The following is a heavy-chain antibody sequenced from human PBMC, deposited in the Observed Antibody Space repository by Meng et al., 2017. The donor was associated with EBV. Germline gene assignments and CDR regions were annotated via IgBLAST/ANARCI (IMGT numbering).Heavy chain of an antibody. D-gene: IGHD2-21*01. V-gene: IGHV1-3*01. CDR3: VRGPPVGVPGPGDY. CDR1: GYTFTSYI. CDR2: INVGVGYT. J-gene: IGHJ4*02. Sequence: GQLVQSGARVKNPGASVKVSCKASGYTFTSYILHWVRQAPGQRLEWMGWINVGVGYTKYSQKFQGRVTISSDTSATTGYMELSSLRSEDTAVYYCVRGPPVGVPGPGDYWGQGTLVTVSS.